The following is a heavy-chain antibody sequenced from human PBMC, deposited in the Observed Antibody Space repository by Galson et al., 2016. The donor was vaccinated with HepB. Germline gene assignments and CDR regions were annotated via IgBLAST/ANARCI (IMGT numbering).Heavy chain of an antibody. D-gene: IGHD6-25*01. Sequence: SETLSLTCTVSGGSINTYYWSWIRQPPGKGLEWIGYISYTGSTNYNPSLKSRVSMSLDTSKNQFSLNLTSVTAADTAVYYCARVRGAAAANNWLDPWGQGTTVTVS. CDR3: ARVRGAAAANNWLDP. V-gene: IGHV4-59*01. CDR1: GGSINTYY. CDR2: ISYTGST. J-gene: IGHJ5*02.